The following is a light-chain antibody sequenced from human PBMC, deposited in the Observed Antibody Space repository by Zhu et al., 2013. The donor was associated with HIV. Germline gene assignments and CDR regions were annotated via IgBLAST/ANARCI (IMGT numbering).Light chain of an antibody. V-gene: IGKV3-15*01. CDR1: QNVSAK. CDR3: QQYNDWWS. CDR2: DAS. Sequence: TVMTQSPGTLSVSPGERATLSCRASQNVSAKLAWYQQKRGQSPRLLMYDASTRATGIPARFSGSGSGTEFTLTISSLQSEDFAIYYCQQYNDWWSFGQGTTVEIK. J-gene: IGKJ1*01.